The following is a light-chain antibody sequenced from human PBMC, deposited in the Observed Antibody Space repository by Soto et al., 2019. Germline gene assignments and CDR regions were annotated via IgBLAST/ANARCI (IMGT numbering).Light chain of an antibody. CDR3: PQYGSSRT. V-gene: IGKV3-20*01. Sequence: EIVLTQSPGTLSLSPGDRATLSCRASQSVSSSYLAWYQQKPGQAPRLLIYGASSRVTGIPDRFSGSGSGTDFTLTICRLEPEDFAVYYCPQYGSSRTFGQGTKVEIK. J-gene: IGKJ1*01. CDR1: QSVSSSY. CDR2: GAS.